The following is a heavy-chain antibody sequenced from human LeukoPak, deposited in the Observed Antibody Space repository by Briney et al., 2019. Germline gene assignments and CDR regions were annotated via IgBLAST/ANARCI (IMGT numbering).Heavy chain of an antibody. V-gene: IGHV3-53*01. Sequence: GGSLRLSCAASGFTVSSNYMSWVRQAPGKGLEWVSVIYSGGSTYYADSVKGRFTISRDNSKNTLYLQMNSLRAEDTAVYYCARSRDGYNVFDYWGQGTLVTASS. CDR1: GFTVSSNY. D-gene: IGHD5-24*01. CDR3: ARSRDGYNVFDY. CDR2: IYSGGST. J-gene: IGHJ4*02.